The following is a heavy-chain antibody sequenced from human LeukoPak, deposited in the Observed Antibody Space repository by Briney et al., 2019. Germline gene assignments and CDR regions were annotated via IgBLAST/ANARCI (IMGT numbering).Heavy chain of an antibody. J-gene: IGHJ4*02. Sequence: GGSLRLSCAASGFTFSNYAMNWVRQAPGRGLEWVSAISGSGGSTYYADSVKGRFTISRDNSKNTLYLQMSSLRAEDTAVYYCVKGLYSSSWARFDYWGQGTLVTVSS. D-gene: IGHD6-13*01. CDR1: GFTFSNYA. CDR2: ISGSGGST. CDR3: VKGLYSSSWARFDY. V-gene: IGHV3-23*01.